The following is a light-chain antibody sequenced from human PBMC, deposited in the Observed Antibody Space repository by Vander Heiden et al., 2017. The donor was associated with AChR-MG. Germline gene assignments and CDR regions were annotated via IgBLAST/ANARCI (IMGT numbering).Light chain of an antibody. CDR1: RWGDKY. V-gene: IGLV3-1*01. CDR3: QAWDTSTACV. Sequence: SSELPQPPSVSVSPGQPASLPLPGDRWGDKYVCWYQQKPGKSPVLVIDQDSKRPSGSPGRFSGSNSGNTATLTITGTQAMEEADYYCQAWDTSTACVFGGGTKLTVL. CDR2: QDS. J-gene: IGLJ3*02.